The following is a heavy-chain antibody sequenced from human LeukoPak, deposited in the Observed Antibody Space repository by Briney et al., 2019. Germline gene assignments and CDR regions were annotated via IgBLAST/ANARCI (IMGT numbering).Heavy chain of an antibody. V-gene: IGHV4-34*01. CDR1: GGSFSGYY. CDR3: ARGGGYSNYRRHFDY. D-gene: IGHD4-11*01. CDR2: INHSGST. J-gene: IGHJ4*02. Sequence: SETLSLTCAVYGGSFSGYYWSWIRQPPGKGLEWIGEINHSGSTNYNPSLKSRVTISVDTSKNQFSLRLSSVTAADTAVYYCARGGGYSNYRRHFDYWGQGTLVTVSS.